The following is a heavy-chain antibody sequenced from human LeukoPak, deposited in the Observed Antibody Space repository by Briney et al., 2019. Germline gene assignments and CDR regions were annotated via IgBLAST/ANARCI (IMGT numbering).Heavy chain of an antibody. CDR2: IIHSGST. CDR1: GGSISSSNW. D-gene: IGHD6-19*01. J-gene: IGHJ5*02. Sequence: SETLSLTCAVSGGSISSSNWWSWIRQPPGKGLEWVGEIIHSGSTNYNPSLKSRVTISVDTSKNHFSLKLSSVTAADTAVYYCASSSQWLPFDPWGQGTLVTVSS. V-gene: IGHV4-4*02. CDR3: ASSSQWLPFDP.